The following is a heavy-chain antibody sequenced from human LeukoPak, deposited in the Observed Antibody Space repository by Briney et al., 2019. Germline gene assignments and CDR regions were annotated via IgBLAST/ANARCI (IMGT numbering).Heavy chain of an antibody. CDR1: GFTFNNYA. Sequence: GGSLRLSCAASGFTFNNYAMSWVPQAPGKGLEWVSFISGTGVNTYYTDSVKGRFTISRDNSKGTLYLQMNSLRAEDTALYYCAKGNNYYDSSGYYDYWGQGTLVTVSS. V-gene: IGHV3-23*01. D-gene: IGHD3-22*01. CDR2: ISGTGVNT. J-gene: IGHJ4*02. CDR3: AKGNNYYDSSGYYDY.